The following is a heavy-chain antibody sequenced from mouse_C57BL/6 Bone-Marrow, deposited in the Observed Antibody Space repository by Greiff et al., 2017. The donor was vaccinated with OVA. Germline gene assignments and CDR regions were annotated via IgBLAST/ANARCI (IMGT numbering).Heavy chain of an antibody. D-gene: IGHD1-1*01. CDR1: GYTFTSYW. Sequence: QVQLQQPGAELVKPGASVKLSCKASGYTFTSYWMHWVKQRPGQGLEWIGMIHPNSGSTNYNEKFTSKATLTVDKSSSTAYMQLSSLTSEDSAVYYCASPRYYYGSGFAYWGQGTLVTVSA. CDR2: IHPNSGST. V-gene: IGHV1-64*01. J-gene: IGHJ3*01. CDR3: ASPRYYYGSGFAY.